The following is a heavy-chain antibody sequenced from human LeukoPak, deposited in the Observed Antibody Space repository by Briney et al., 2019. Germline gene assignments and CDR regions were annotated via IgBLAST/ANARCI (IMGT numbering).Heavy chain of an antibody. CDR2: IWYDGSNK. CDR1: GFTFSSYG. Sequence: QSGGSLRLSCAASGFTFSSYGMHWVRQAPGKGLEWVAVIWYDGSNKYYADSVKGRFTISRDNAKNTLYLQVNSLRAEDTAVYYCARGDDYYYDTSGYYYWGQGTLVTVSS. D-gene: IGHD3-22*01. V-gene: IGHV3-33*01. CDR3: ARGDDYYYDTSGYYY. J-gene: IGHJ4*02.